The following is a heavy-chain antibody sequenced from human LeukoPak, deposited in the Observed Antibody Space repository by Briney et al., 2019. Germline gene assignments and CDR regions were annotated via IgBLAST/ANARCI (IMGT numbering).Heavy chain of an antibody. Sequence: SETLSLTCTVSGGSMFSYYWCWIRQPPGKGLEWIGYIYYSGSTNYSPSLKSRLTISVDTSKNQFSLKLSSVTAADTAVYYCARLKYYDSSGYFWYFDLWGRGTLVTVSS. D-gene: IGHD3-22*01. CDR3: ARLKYYDSSGYFWYFDL. V-gene: IGHV4-59*08. CDR2: IYYSGST. CDR1: GGSMFSYY. J-gene: IGHJ2*01.